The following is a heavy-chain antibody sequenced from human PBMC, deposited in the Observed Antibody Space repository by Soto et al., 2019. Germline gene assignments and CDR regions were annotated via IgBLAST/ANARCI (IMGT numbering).Heavy chain of an antibody. CDR3: ARGSFFHVAY. CDR2: VSPDGNTE. J-gene: IGHJ4*02. V-gene: IGHV3-30*03. Sequence: QVQLVESGGGVVQPGRSLRLSCAASGFTFSTYGMHWVRQAPGKGLEWVALVSPDGNTEYYADSLEGRFTISRDNSKNTLSLQMDTLRPEDTAVYYCARGSFFHVAYWGQGTLVTVSS. CDR1: GFTFSTYG.